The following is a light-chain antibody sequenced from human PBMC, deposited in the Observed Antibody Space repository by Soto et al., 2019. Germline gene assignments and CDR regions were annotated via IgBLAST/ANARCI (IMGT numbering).Light chain of an antibody. J-gene: IGLJ1*01. Sequence: QPVLTQPPSASGTPGQRVTISCSGSSSNFGTNTEKRYQQLPGTAPKLLMYSNNQRPSGVPDRFSGSKSGTSASLAISGLQSEDEADYYCAAWDDSLNGHYVFGAGTKVTVL. CDR2: SNN. CDR1: SSNFGTNT. V-gene: IGLV1-44*01. CDR3: AAWDDSLNGHYV.